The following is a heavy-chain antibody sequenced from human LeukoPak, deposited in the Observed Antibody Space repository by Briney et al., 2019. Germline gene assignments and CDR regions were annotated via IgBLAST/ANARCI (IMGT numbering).Heavy chain of an antibody. J-gene: IGHJ4*02. CDR3: AKDWRAYCGADCYSYFDY. CDR1: GFTFSSYG. D-gene: IGHD2-21*02. CDR2: IRYDGSKK. Sequence: GGSLRLSCTASGFTFSSYGMHCVRQAPGKGLEWVAFIRYDGSKKYADSVKGRFTISRDNSKNTLNLQMNSLRAEDTAVYYCAKDWRAYCGADCYSYFDYWGQGTLVTVSS. V-gene: IGHV3-30*02.